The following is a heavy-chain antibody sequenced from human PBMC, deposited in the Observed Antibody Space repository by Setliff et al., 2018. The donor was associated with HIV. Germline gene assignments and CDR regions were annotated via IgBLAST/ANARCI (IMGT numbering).Heavy chain of an antibody. CDR1: GGSISSGGYY. V-gene: IGHV4-31*03. J-gene: IGHJ4*02. Sequence: SETLSLTCTVSGGSISSGGYYWSWIRQHPGKGLEWIGYIYYSGSTYYNPSLKSRVTISVDTSKNQFSLKLSSVTAADTAVYYCATGGGRLFDYWGQGTLVTVSS. CDR3: ATGGGRLFDY. CDR2: IYYSGST. D-gene: IGHD3-10*01.